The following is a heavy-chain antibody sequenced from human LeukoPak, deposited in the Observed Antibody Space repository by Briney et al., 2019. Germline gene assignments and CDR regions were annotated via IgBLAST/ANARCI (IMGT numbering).Heavy chain of an antibody. J-gene: IGHJ4*02. CDR1: GGSISSSSYY. Sequence: SETLSLTCTVSGGSISSSSYYWGWIRQPPGKGLEWIGSIYYSGSTYYNPSLKSRVTISVDTSKNQFSLKLSSVTAADTAVYYCATPTSEMATPFGYWGQGTLVTVSS. D-gene: IGHD5-24*01. V-gene: IGHV4-39*01. CDR2: IYYSGST. CDR3: ATPTSEMATPFGY.